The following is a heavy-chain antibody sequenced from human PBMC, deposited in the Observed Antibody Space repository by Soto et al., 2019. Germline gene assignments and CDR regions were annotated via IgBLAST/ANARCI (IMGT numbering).Heavy chain of an antibody. D-gene: IGHD3-10*01. V-gene: IGHV3-30-3*01. CDR3: ARERWFGELSYYGMDV. CDR2: ISYDGSNK. CDR1: GFTFSSYA. J-gene: IGHJ6*02. Sequence: GSLRLSCAASGFTFSSYAMHWVRQAPGKGLEWVAVISYDGSNKYYADSVKGRFTISRDNSKNTLYLQMNSLRAEDTAVYYCARERWFGELSYYGMDVWGQGTTFTVSS.